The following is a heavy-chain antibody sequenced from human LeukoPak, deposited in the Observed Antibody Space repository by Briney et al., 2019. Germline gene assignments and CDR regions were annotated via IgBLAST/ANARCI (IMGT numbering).Heavy chain of an antibody. V-gene: IGHV3-48*04. CDR2: ISSSSTI. Sequence: QTGGSLRLSCAASGFTFSSYSMSWVRQAPWKGLEWVSYISSSSTIYYADSVKGRFTISRDNAKNSLYLQMNSLRAEDTAVYYCTRSLEMATILPLYYWGQGTLVTVSS. CDR1: GFTFSSYS. D-gene: IGHD5-24*01. J-gene: IGHJ4*02. CDR3: TRSLEMATILPLYY.